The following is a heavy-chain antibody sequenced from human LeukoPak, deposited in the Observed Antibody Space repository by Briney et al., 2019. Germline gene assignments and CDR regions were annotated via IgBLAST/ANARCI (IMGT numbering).Heavy chain of an antibody. V-gene: IGHV1-18*04. Sequence: ASVTVSFKASGYTFTSYGISWVRQAPGQGHEWMGWISAYNGNTNYAQKLQGRVTITTDTSTITTYMELRSLRAEDTAVYDCARDSAAVAGGGVYWGQGTLVTAAS. D-gene: IGHD6-19*01. CDR3: ARDSAAVAGGGVY. J-gene: IGHJ4*02. CDR2: ISAYNGNT. CDR1: GYTFTSYG.